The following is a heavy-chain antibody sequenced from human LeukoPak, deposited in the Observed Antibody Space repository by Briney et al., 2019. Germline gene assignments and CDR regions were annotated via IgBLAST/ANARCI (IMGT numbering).Heavy chain of an antibody. CDR1: GFTFSSYS. D-gene: IGHD3-3*01. Sequence: PGGSLRLSCAASGFTFSSYSMNWVRQAPGKGLEWVSSISSSSSYIYYADSVKGRFTISRDNAKNSLYLQMNSLRAEDTAVYYCASYDFWSGYPFDPWGKGTLVTVSS. V-gene: IGHV3-21*01. CDR3: ASYDFWSGYPFDP. CDR2: ISSSSSYI. J-gene: IGHJ5*02.